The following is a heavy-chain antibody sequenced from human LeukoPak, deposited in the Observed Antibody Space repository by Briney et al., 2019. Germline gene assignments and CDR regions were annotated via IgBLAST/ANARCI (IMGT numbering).Heavy chain of an antibody. V-gene: IGHV4-34*01. Sequence: PSETLSLTCAVYGGSFSGYYWGWIRQPPGKGLEWIGEINHSGSTNYNPSLKSRVTISVDTSKNQFSLKLSSVTAADTAVYYCARHSSGNTYWGQGTLVTVSS. CDR1: GGSFSGYY. CDR3: ARHSSGNTY. J-gene: IGHJ4*02. CDR2: INHSGST. D-gene: IGHD3-10*01.